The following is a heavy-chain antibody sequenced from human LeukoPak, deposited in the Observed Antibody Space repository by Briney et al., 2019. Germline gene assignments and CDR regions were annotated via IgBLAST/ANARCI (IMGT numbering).Heavy chain of an antibody. CDR2: ISSDGGST. Sequence: GGSLRLSCSASGFTFSSYAMHWVRQAPGKGLEYVSTISSDGGSTYYADSVKGRFIISRDNSKKTLYLLMSSLRAEDTAAYYCVKDQWYSIGWYIFDYWGQGALVTVSS. V-gene: IGHV3-64D*08. CDR1: GFTFSSYA. D-gene: IGHD6-19*01. CDR3: VKDQWYSIGWYIFDY. J-gene: IGHJ4*01.